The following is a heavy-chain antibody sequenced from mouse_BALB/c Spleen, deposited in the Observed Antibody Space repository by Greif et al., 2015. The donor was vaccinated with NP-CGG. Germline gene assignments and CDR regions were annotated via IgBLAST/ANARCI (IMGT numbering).Heavy chain of an antibody. CDR1: GFAFSSYD. J-gene: IGHJ4*01. Sequence: EVMLAESGGGLVKPGGSLKLSCAASGFAFSSYDMSWVRQTPEKRLEWAAYISSGGGSTYYPDTVKGRFTISRDNAKNTLYLQMSCLESEDTAMYYCARYDGYYYYAMDYWGQGTSVTVSS. CDR3: ARYDGYYYYAMDY. V-gene: IGHV5-12-1*01. CDR2: ISSGGGST. D-gene: IGHD2-3*01.